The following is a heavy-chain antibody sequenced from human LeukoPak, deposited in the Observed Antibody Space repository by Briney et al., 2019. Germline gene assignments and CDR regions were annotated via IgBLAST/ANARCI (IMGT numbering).Heavy chain of an antibody. CDR3: AKGGATVIDY. CDR2: INSDGSGT. Sequence: GGSLRLSCAASGFTFSNYWMHWVRQAPGKGLVWVSRINSDGSGTTSADSVKGRFTISRDNAKNTLYLQMNSLRPEDTAVYYCAKGGATVIDYWGQGTLVTVSS. CDR1: GFTFSNYW. J-gene: IGHJ4*02. V-gene: IGHV3-74*01. D-gene: IGHD4-17*01.